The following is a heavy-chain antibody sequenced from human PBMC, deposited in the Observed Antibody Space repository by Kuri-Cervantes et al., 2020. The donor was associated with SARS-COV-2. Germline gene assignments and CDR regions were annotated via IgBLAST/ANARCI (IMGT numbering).Heavy chain of an antibody. CDR3: AREHRPSYIAAAGTRHHPKRYYYYGMDV. CDR1: GFTFSSYG. J-gene: IGHJ6*02. D-gene: IGHD6-13*01. CDR2: IWYDGSNK. V-gene: IGHV3-33*01. Sequence: GGSLRLSCAASGFTFSSYGMHWVRQAPGKGLEWVAVIWYDGSNKYYADSVKGRFTISRDNSKNTLYLQMNSLRAEDTAVYYCAREHRPSYIAAAGTRHHPKRYYYYGMDVWGQGTTVTVSS.